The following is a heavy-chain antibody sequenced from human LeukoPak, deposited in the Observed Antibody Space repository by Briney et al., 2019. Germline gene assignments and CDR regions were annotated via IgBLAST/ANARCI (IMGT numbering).Heavy chain of an antibody. CDR2: ISYDGSNK. CDR3: ARPTGGSVDY. J-gene: IGHJ4*02. V-gene: IGHV3-30-3*01. D-gene: IGHD7-27*01. CDR1: GFTFSSYA. Sequence: GVSLRLSCAASGFTFSSYAMHWVRQAPGKGLEWVAVISYDGSNKYYADSVKGRFTISRDNSKNTLYLQMNSLRAEDTAVYYCARPTGGSVDYWGQGTLVNVSS.